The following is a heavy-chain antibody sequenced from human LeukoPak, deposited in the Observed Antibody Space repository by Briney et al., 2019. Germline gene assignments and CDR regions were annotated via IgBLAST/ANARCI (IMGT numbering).Heavy chain of an antibody. V-gene: IGHV4-59*12. D-gene: IGHD1-26*01. CDR1: GGSISGYY. CDR2: IYYSGST. CDR3: ARASVESGSYYFDY. Sequence: SETLSLTCTVSGGSISGYYCSWIRQPPGKGLEWIGYIYYSGSTNYNASLKSRVIISVDTSKNQFSLKLSSVTAADTAVYYCARASVESGSYYFDYWGQGTLVTVSS. J-gene: IGHJ4*02.